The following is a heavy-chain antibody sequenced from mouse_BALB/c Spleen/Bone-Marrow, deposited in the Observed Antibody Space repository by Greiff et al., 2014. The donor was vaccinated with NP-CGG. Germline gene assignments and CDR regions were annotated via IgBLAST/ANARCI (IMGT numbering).Heavy chain of an antibody. D-gene: IGHD1-1*01. Sequence: EVQLVESGGGLVKPGGSLKLSCAASGFTFSSCALSWVRRTPENRLEWVASISSGGTTYYQDSVKGRFTISRDNARNILYLQMSSLGSEDTAIFYCAAITTVAYWGQGTILTVTS. J-gene: IGHJ2*01. CDR2: ISSGGTT. CDR1: GFTFSSCA. CDR3: AAITTVAY. V-gene: IGHV5-6-5*01.